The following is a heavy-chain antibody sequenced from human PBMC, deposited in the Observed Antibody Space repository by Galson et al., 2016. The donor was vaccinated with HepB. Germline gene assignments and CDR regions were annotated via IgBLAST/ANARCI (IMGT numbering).Heavy chain of an antibody. V-gene: IGHV1-3*01. CDR1: GYTFTSYA. CDR2: INAGNGNT. Sequence: SVKVSCKASGYTFTSYAIHWVRQAPGQRLEWMGWINAGNGNTKYSQNFQGRVTITRDTSASTAYMEMSSLTSEDPAVYFCATQGHHPCDYWGQGTLVTVSS. J-gene: IGHJ4*02. D-gene: IGHD1-14*01. CDR3: ATQGHHPCDY.